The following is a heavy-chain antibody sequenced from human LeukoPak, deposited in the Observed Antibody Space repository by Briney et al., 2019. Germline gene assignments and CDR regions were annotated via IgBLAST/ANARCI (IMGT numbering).Heavy chain of an antibody. CDR2: INPSGGST. CDR3: ARDLWELQSAFDL. V-gene: IGHV1-46*01. D-gene: IGHD1-26*01. Sequence: ASVKVSCKASGYTFTSYYMHWVRQAPGQGLGWMGTINPSGGSTGSAQKFQGRVTLTRDTSTRTFYMELSSLRSEDTAVYYCARDLWELQSAFDLWGQGTLVTVSS. CDR1: GYTFTSYY. J-gene: IGHJ3*01.